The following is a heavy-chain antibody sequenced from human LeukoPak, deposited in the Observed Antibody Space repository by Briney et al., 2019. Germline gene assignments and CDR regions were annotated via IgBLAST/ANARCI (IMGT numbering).Heavy chain of an antibody. CDR1: GFTFSSYA. V-gene: IGHV3-23*01. CDR2: ISGSGGST. Sequence: GGSLRPSCAASGFTFSSYAMSWVRQAPGKGLEWVSAISGSGGSTYYADSVKGRFTISRDNSKNTLYLQMNSLRAEDTAVYYCAKQVRKTYYYDSSGYHFDYWGQGTLVTVSS. J-gene: IGHJ4*02. CDR3: AKQVRKTYYYDSSGYHFDY. D-gene: IGHD3-22*01.